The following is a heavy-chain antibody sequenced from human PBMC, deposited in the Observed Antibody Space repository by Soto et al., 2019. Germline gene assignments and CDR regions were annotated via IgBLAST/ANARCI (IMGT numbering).Heavy chain of an antibody. CDR2: INHSGST. J-gene: IGHJ6*03. CDR3: ARGVSGYFSSTSCYHRGGTRYYYYYMDV. V-gene: IGHV4-34*01. CDR1: GGSFSGYY. D-gene: IGHD2-2*01. Sequence: SETLSLTCAVYGGSFSGYYWSWIRQPPGKGLEWIGEINHSGSTNYNPSLKSRVTISVDTSKNQFSLKLSSVTAADTAVYYCARGVSGYFSSTSCYHRGGTRYYYYYMDVWGKGTTVTVSS.